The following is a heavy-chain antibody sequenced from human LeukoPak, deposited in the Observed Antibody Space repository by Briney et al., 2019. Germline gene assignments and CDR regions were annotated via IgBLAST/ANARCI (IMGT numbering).Heavy chain of an antibody. D-gene: IGHD1-1*01. CDR2: IYTSGST. V-gene: IGHV4-4*07. CDR3: ARDGPHRYNWNDDPALPAYYYYYYMDV. Sequence: SETLSLTCTVSGGSISSYYWSWIRQPAGKGLEWIGRIYTSGSTNYNPSLKSRVAMSVDTSKNQFSLKLSSVTAADTAVYYCARDGPHRYNWNDDPALPAYYYYYYMDVWGKGTTVTVSS. CDR1: GGSISSYY. J-gene: IGHJ6*03.